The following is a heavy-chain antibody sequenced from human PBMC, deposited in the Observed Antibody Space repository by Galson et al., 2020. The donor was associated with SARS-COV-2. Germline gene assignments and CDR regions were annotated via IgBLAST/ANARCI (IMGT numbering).Heavy chain of an antibody. V-gene: IGHV3-53*01. J-gene: IGHJ3*02. D-gene: IGHD3-22*01. CDR2: IHSGGTT. CDR1: GFIVSNYY. Sequence: LGESLKISCAASGFIVSNYYMSWVRQPPGKRLQWISVIHSGGTTYYPGSVKGRFTISRDSSKNTVYLQRNNLRAEDTAVYYCARHVYYYDSRPDVFDIWGQGTIVTVSS. CDR3: ARHVYYYDSRPDVFDI.